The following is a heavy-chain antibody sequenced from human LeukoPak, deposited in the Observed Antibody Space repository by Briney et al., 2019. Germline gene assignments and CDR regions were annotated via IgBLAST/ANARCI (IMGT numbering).Heavy chain of an antibody. Sequence: GGSLRLSCAASGFAFSSYAMHWVHQAPGKGLEWVAVISYDGSNKYYADSVKGRFTISRDNSKNTLYLQMNSLRAEDTAVYYCARDYCSGGSCYSMWFDPWGQGTLVTVSS. V-gene: IGHV3-30*04. CDR2: ISYDGSNK. CDR1: GFAFSSYA. D-gene: IGHD2-15*01. J-gene: IGHJ5*02. CDR3: ARDYCSGGSCYSMWFDP.